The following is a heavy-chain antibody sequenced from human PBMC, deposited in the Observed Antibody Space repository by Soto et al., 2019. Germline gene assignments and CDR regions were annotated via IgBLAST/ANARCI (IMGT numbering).Heavy chain of an antibody. CDR1: GFTFSNAW. CDR3: TTGPSFSNYDSSGYYSPSLSLTYYYYMDV. Sequence: GGSLRLSCAASGFTFSNAWMNWVRQAPGKGLEWVGRIKSKTDGGTTDYAAPVKGRFTISRDDSKNTLYLQMNSLKTEDTAVYYCTTGPSFSNYDSSGYYSPSLSLTYYYYMDVWGKGTTVTVSS. V-gene: IGHV3-15*07. J-gene: IGHJ6*03. D-gene: IGHD3-22*01. CDR2: IKSKTDGGTT.